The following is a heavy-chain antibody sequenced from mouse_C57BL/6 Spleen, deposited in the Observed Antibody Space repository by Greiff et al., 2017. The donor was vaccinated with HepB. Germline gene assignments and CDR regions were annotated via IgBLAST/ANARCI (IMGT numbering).Heavy chain of an antibody. CDR2: INPNNGGT. CDR1: GYTFTDYN. V-gene: IGHV1-18*01. CDR3: ARKDYDYDLYAMDY. D-gene: IGHD2-4*01. Sequence: VQLQQSGPELVKPGASVKIPCKASGYTFTDYNMAWVKQSHGKSLEWIGDINPNNGGTIYNQKFKGKATLTVDKSSSTAYMELRSLTSEDTAVYYCARKDYDYDLYAMDYWGQGTSVTVSS. J-gene: IGHJ4*01.